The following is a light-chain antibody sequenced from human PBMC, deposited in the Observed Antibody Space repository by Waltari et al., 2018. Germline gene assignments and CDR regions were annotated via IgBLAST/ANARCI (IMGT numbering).Light chain of an antibody. CDR2: GNN. CDR1: SSNIGARYD. CDR3: QSYDSGLSGSV. Sequence: QSGLTQPPSVSGAPGPRVTISCTGSSSNIGARYDVHWYQKLPGTAPKLLIYGNNTRPSGVPDRFSGSKSGTSASLAITGLQAEDEADYYCQSYDSGLSGSVFGGGTKLTVL. J-gene: IGLJ2*01. V-gene: IGLV1-40*01.